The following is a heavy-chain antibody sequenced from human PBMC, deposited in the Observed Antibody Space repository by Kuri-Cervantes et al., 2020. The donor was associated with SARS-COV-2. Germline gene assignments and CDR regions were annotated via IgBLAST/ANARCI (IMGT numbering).Heavy chain of an antibody. CDR3: ARVGPRGTGIAVAGYWYFDL. V-gene: IGHV3-19*01. J-gene: IGHJ2*01. CDR2: VSWNGSRT. CDR1: GFTFSNSD. D-gene: IGHD6-19*01. Sequence: GGSLRLSCAASGFTFSNSDMNWVRQAPGKGLEWVSGVSWNGSRTHYADSVKGRFIISRDNSRNFLYQQMNSLRPEDMAVYYCARVGPRGTGIAVAGYWYFDLWGRGTLVTVSS.